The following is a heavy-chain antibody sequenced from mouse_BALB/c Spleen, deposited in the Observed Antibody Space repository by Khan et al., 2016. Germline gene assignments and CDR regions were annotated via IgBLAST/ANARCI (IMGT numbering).Heavy chain of an antibody. CDR3: ARTARIKY. CDR1: GYSITSGYG. V-gene: IGHV3-1*02. Sequence: EVQLQESGPGLVKPSQSLSLTCTVTGYSITSGYGWYWIRQFPGNKLEWMGYISYSGSTNYNPSLKSRISITRDTSKNPFFLPLHSVTTEETATYYCARTARIKYWGQGTTLTVSS. D-gene: IGHD1-2*01. CDR2: ISYSGST. J-gene: IGHJ2*01.